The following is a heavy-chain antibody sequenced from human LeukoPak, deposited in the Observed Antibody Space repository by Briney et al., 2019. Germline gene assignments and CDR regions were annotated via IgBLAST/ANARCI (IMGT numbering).Heavy chain of an antibody. J-gene: IGHJ1*01. V-gene: IGHV3-30-3*01. D-gene: IGHD6-13*01. CDR1: GFTFSSYA. CDR3: AKGDVYGSNWYLPYFQH. CDR2: ISYDGSNK. Sequence: PGGSLRLSCAASGFTFSSYAMHWVRQAPGKGLEWVAVISYDGSNKYYADSVKGRFTISRDNSKNTLYLQMNSLRAEDTAVYYCAKGDVYGSNWYLPYFQHWGQGTLVTVSS.